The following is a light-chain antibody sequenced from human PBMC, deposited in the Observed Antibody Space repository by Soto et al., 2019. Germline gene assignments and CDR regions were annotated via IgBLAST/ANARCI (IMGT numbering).Light chain of an antibody. CDR2: EVT. V-gene: IGLV2-14*01. CDR3: SSYTSSNTPYV. J-gene: IGLJ1*01. Sequence: QSVLTQPASVSGSPGQSITISCTGSSSDVGAYNFVSWYQHHPGKAPKLILYEVTTRPSGASSRFSGSKSGNTASLTISGLQADDEASYYCSSYTSSNTPYVFGTGTKVTVL. CDR1: SSDVGAYNF.